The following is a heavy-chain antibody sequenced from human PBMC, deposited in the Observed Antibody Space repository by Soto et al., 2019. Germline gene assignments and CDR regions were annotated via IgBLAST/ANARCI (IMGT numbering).Heavy chain of an antibody. D-gene: IGHD6-19*01. Sequence: ASVNGSCKASGYTFTSYYMHWVRQAPGQGLAWMGIITPSGGSTSYAQKFQGRVTMTRDTSTSTVYMELSSRRSEDTAVSYCARHESIGLYANSWGQGLLVTVSS. J-gene: IGHJ4*02. V-gene: IGHV1-46*01. CDR3: ARHESIGLYANS. CDR1: GYTFTSYY. CDR2: ITPSGGST.